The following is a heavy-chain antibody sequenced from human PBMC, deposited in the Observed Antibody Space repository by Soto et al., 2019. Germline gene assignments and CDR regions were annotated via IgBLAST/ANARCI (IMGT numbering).Heavy chain of an antibody. CDR2: INAGNGNT. Sequence: ASVKVSCKASGYTFTSYAMHWVRQAPGQRLEWMGWINAGNGNTKYSQKFQGRVTITRDTSASTAYMELSSLRPEDTAVYYCARRAKHKVLRYFVWLSQSPDNWFDPWGQGTLVTVSS. V-gene: IGHV1-3*01. D-gene: IGHD3-9*01. CDR1: GYTFTSYA. CDR3: ARRAKHKVLRYFVWLSQSPDNWFDP. J-gene: IGHJ5*02.